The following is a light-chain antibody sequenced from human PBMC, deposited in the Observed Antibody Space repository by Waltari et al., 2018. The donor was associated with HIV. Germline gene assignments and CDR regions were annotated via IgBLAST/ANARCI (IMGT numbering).Light chain of an antibody. CDR2: RNG. Sequence: QSVLTQPPSASGTPGQRVTISCSGSTSNIGNNFIYWYHQFPGTAPKLLIYRNGQRPSGVPDRFSGSQSGPSASLAISGLRSEDEADYYCATWDDSLSGWVFSGGTKLTVL. J-gene: IGLJ3*02. CDR3: ATWDDSLSGWV. V-gene: IGLV1-47*01. CDR1: TSNIGNNF.